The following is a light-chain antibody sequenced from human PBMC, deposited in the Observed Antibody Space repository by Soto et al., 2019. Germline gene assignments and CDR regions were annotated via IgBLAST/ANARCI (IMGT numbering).Light chain of an antibody. V-gene: IGKV1-39*01. Sequence: DLQMTQSPPSLSAYLRDRVTITCRASQSIRKYLNWYQQKPGKAPKLLICAASSLQSGVPSRFSGDGSGTDFTLTIDSLQPEDFATYYCQQSYSAPLTFGGGTKVEIK. CDR3: QQSYSAPLT. CDR1: QSIRKY. CDR2: AAS. J-gene: IGKJ4*01.